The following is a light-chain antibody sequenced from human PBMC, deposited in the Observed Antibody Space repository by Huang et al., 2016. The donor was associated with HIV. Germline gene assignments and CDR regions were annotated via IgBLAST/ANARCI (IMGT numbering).Light chain of an antibody. CDR2: DAS. CDR3: QQYNSYPYT. CDR1: QSISNW. J-gene: IGKJ2*01. Sequence: DIQMTQSPSTLSGSVGDRVTITCLASQSISNWLAWYQQKPGKAPKLLIYDASSLESGVPSTFSVSVSVTEFTLTISSLQPDDIATYYCQQYNSYPYTFGQGTKLEIK. V-gene: IGKV1-5*01.